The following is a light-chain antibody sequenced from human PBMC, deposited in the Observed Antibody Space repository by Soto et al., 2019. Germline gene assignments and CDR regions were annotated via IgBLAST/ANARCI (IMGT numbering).Light chain of an antibody. Sequence: QSALTQPASVSGSPGQSITISCTGTSSDVGGYNYVSWYQQHPGKAPKLMIYDVSHRPSGVSNRFSGSKSGNTASLTISGLQAEDEAYYYCSSYTSSSTWVFGGGTQLTVL. CDR1: SSDVGGYNY. V-gene: IGLV2-14*01. CDR2: DVS. J-gene: IGLJ3*02. CDR3: SSYTSSSTWV.